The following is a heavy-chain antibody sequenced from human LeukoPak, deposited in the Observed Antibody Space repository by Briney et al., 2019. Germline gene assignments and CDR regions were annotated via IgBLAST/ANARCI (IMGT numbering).Heavy chain of an antibody. Sequence: KPSETLSLTCNVSGGSISGYHWSWIRQPPGKGLEWLGYIYYSGSSNYNPSLKSRVTISIDTSRDQFSLKLSSVTAADTAVYYCASSIGGARGYYFDYWGQGTLVTVSS. J-gene: IGHJ4*02. CDR1: GGSISGYH. D-gene: IGHD2-21*01. CDR2: IYYSGSS. CDR3: ASSIGGARGYYFDY. V-gene: IGHV4-59*01.